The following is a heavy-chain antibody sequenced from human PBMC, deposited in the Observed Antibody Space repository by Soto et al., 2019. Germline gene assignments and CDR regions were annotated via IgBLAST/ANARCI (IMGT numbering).Heavy chain of an antibody. CDR3: ARDIGEMTVF. D-gene: IGHD3-10*01. Sequence: GGSLRLSCTVSGFTFSSSTMTWVRQGPGKGLEWVSSISSSSSYIYFADSLKGRFTISRDNAKNSLYLQMNSLRAEDTAVYYCARDIGEMTVFWGQGTQVTVS. J-gene: IGHJ4*02. V-gene: IGHV3-21*06. CDR1: GFTFSSST. CDR2: ISSSSSYI.